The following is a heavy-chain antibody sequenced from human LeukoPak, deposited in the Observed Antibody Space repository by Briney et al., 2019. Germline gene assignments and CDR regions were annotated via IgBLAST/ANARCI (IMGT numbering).Heavy chain of an antibody. J-gene: IGHJ4*02. CDR3: AKENRDYYDSSGYWDY. Sequence: GGSLRLSCAASGFTFSSYAMSWVRQAPGKGLEWVSAISGSGGSTYYADSVKDRFTISRDNSKNTLYLQMNSLRAEDTAVYYCAKENRDYYDSSGYWDYWGQGTLVTVSS. CDR1: GFTFSSYA. V-gene: IGHV3-23*01. D-gene: IGHD3-22*01. CDR2: ISGSGGST.